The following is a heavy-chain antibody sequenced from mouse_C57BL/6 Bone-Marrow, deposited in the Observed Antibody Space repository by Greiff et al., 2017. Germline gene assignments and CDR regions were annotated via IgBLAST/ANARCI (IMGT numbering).Heavy chain of an antibody. D-gene: IGHD1-1*01. J-gene: IGHJ4*01. CDR3: ARRYYGSSSYAMDY. CDR1: GFTFSDYG. Sequence: EVKLVESGGGLVKPGGSLKLSCAASGFTFSDYGMHWVRQAPEKGLEWVAYISSGSSTIYYADTVKGRFTISRDNAKSTLFLQMTSLRSEDTAMYYCARRYYGSSSYAMDYWGQGTSVTVSS. CDR2: ISSGSSTI. V-gene: IGHV5-17*01.